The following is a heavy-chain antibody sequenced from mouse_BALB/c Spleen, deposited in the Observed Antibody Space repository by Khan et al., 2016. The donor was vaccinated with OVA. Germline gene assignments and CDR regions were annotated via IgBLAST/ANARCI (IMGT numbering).Heavy chain of an antibody. CDR2: INPTSGYT. CDR3: TRDKIDY. V-gene: IGHV1-7*01. CDR1: GYTFTTYW. Sequence: VQLQESGAELAKPGASVKMSCKASGYTFTTYWMHWVKQRPGQGLAWIGYINPTSGYTDYNEKFKDRATLSADKSSSTAYMQLSSLTSEDSAVYYCTRDKIDYWGQGTTLTGSS. J-gene: IGHJ2*01.